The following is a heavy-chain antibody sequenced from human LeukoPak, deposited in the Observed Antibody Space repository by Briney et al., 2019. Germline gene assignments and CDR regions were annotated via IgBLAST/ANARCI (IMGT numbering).Heavy chain of an antibody. CDR1: GFTFSSYS. Sequence: GGSLRLSRAASGFTFSSYSMNWVRQAPGKGLEWVSSISGSSSYIYYADSVKGRFTISRDNAKNSLYLQMNSLRAEDTAVYYCARDLNWETYWGQGTLVSVSS. D-gene: IGHD7-27*01. V-gene: IGHV3-21*06. CDR2: ISGSSSYI. CDR3: ARDLNWETY. J-gene: IGHJ4*02.